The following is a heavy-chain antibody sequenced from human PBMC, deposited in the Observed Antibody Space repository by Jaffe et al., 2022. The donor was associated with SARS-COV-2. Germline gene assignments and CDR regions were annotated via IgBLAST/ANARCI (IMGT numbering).Heavy chain of an antibody. J-gene: IGHJ5*02. V-gene: IGHV3-23*01. Sequence: EVQLLESGGGLVQPGGSLRLSCAASGFTFSSYAMSWVRQAPGKGLEWVSAISGSGGSTYYADSVKGRFTISRDNSKNTLYLQMNSLRAEDTAVYYCAKDRTRIHYGSRTGNWFDPWGQGTLVTVSS. CDR2: ISGSGGST. D-gene: IGHD3-10*01. CDR1: GFTFSSYA. CDR3: AKDRTRIHYGSRTGNWFDP.